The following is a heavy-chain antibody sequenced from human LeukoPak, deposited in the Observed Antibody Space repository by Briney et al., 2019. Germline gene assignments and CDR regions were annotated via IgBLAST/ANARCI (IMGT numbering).Heavy chain of an antibody. CDR2: ISSSSSYI. D-gene: IGHD5-18*01. Sequence: GGSLRLSCAASGFTFSSYSMNWVRQAPGKGMEWVSSISSSSSYIYYADSVKGRFTISRDNAKNSLYLQMNSLRAEDTAVYYCARDRGYSYGYDLDYWGQGTLVTVSS. CDR1: GFTFSSYS. CDR3: ARDRGYSYGYDLDY. J-gene: IGHJ4*02. V-gene: IGHV3-21*01.